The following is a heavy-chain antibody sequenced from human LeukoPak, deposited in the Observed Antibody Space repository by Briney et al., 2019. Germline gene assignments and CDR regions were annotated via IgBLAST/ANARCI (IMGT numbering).Heavy chain of an antibody. V-gene: IGHV3-21*01. CDR2: ISSSSSYI. CDR1: GFTFSSYS. D-gene: IGHD5-12*01. Sequence: GGSLRLSCAASGFTFSSYSMNWVRQAPGKGLEWVSSISSSSSYIYYADSVKGRFTISRDNAQNSLYLQMNSLSAEDTAVYYCARGGDVDIVATRPFDYWGQGTLVTVSS. CDR3: ARGGDVDIVATRPFDY. J-gene: IGHJ4*02.